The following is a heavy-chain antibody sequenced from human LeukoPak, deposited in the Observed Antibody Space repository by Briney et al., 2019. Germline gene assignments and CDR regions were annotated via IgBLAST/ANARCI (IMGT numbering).Heavy chain of an antibody. Sequence: GGSLRLSCAASGLTFSLYTMNWVRPAPGEGLEWVGRIKSKTDGATTEYAAPGKGRFTISRDDSKNTLYLQMNSLKTEDTAVYYCTTEVAEYLFDPWGQGTLVTVSS. CDR2: IKSKTDGATT. J-gene: IGHJ5*02. D-gene: IGHD2-2*01. CDR1: GLTFSLYT. CDR3: TTEVAEYLFDP. V-gene: IGHV3-15*01.